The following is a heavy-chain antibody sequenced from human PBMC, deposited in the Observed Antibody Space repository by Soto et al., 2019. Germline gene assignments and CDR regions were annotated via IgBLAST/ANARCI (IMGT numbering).Heavy chain of an antibody. CDR1: GYTFSSYG. V-gene: IGHV1-18*01. J-gene: IGHJ4*02. D-gene: IGHD3-22*01. Sequence: GASVKVSCKTSGYTFSSYGISWVRQAPGQGLEWMGWISAYNGNTNYAQKLQGRVTMTTDTFTSAAYMELRSLRSDDTAVYYCARDSGYYDSSALFDYWGQGTLVTVSS. CDR2: ISAYNGNT. CDR3: ARDSGYYDSSALFDY.